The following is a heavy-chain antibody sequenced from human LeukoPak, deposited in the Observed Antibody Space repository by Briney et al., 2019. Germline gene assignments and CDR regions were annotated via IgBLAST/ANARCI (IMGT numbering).Heavy chain of an antibody. CDR1: GGSISRSTYY. J-gene: IGHJ6*03. CDR2: IHYSGST. V-gene: IGHV4-39*01. Sequence: SETLSLTCSVSGGSISRSTYYWGWIRQPPGTGLEWIGSIHYSGSTYSNPSLKSRVTISVDTSKNQFSLKMRSVTAADTAVYYCARRYYYGSGSYYKNYYMDVWGKGTTVTISS. CDR3: ARRYYYGSGSYYKNYYMDV. D-gene: IGHD3-10*01.